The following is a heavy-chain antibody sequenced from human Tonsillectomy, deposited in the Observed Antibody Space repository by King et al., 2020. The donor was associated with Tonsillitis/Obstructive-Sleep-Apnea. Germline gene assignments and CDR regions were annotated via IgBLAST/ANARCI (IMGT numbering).Heavy chain of an antibody. D-gene: IGHD3-10*01. Sequence: VQLVESGAEVKKPGESLKISCKGSGHSFTSYWIGWVRQMPGKGLEWMGIIYPGDSDTRYSPSFQGQVTISADKSISTAYLQWSSLKASDTAKYYCARHPESGSGPYYFDYWGQGTLVTVSS. J-gene: IGHJ4*02. CDR2: IYPGDSDT. CDR3: ARHPESGSGPYYFDY. V-gene: IGHV5-51*01. CDR1: GHSFTSYW.